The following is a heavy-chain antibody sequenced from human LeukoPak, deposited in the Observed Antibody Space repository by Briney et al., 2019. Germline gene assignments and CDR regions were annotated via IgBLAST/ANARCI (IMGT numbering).Heavy chain of an antibody. Sequence: SWVRQAPGKGLEWIGYIYYSGSTYYNPSLKSRVTISVDTSKNQFSLKLSSVTAADTAVYYCARDHYDSSGVYYFDYWGQGTLVTVSS. J-gene: IGHJ4*02. V-gene: IGHV4-30-4*08. CDR2: IYYSGST. D-gene: IGHD3-22*01. CDR3: ARDHYDSSGVYYFDY.